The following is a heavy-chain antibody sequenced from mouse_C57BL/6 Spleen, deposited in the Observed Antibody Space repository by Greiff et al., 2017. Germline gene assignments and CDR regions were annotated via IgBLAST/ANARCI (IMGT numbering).Heavy chain of an antibody. V-gene: IGHV14-4*01. CDR2: IDPENGDT. CDR1: GFNIKDDY. J-gene: IGHJ2*01. D-gene: IGHD2-1*01. CDR3: TTYGNNYFDY. Sequence: VQLQQSGAELVRPGASVKLSCTASGFNIKDDYMHWVKQRPEQGLEWIGWIDPENGDTEYASKFQGKATITADTSSNTAYLQLSSLTSEDTAVYYCTTYGNNYFDYWGQGTTLTVSS.